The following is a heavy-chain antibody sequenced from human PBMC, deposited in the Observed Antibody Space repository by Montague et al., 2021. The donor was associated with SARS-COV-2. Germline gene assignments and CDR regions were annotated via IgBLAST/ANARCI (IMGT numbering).Heavy chain of an antibody. Sequence: SETLSLTCNVSGDPVASNNYYWGWLRQPPGRGLEWVASVFHTGKAFYXXXLKSRSSISVDTATNQVSLKLTSVSGADTALYFCAGNLPPATIFTVVTHFDFWGQGTLVAVSS. J-gene: IGHJ4*02. CDR3: AGNLPPATIFTVVTHFDF. D-gene: IGHD4-11*01. CDR1: GDPVASNNYY. CDR2: VFHTGKA. V-gene: IGHV4-39*01.